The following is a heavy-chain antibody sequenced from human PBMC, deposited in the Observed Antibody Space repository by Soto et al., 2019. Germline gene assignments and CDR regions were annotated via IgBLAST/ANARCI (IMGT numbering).Heavy chain of an antibody. CDR2: ISGSGGST. D-gene: IGHD2-21*01. CDR3: AKDQVGLVAIRRASRGWFDP. V-gene: IGHV3-23*01. J-gene: IGHJ5*02. CDR1: GFTFSSYA. Sequence: GGSLRLSCAASGFTFSSYAMSWVRQAPGKGLEWVSAISGSGGSTYYADSVKGRFTISRDNSKNTLYLQMNSLRAEDTAVYYWAKDQVGLVAIRRASRGWFDPWGQGTLVTVSS.